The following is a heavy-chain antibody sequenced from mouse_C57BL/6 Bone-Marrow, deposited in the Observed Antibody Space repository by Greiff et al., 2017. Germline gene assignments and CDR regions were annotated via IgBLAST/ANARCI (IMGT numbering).Heavy chain of an antibody. CDR3: ARDRDYGSSSYWYFDV. V-gene: IGHV5-4*01. CDR1: GFTFSSYA. D-gene: IGHD1-1*01. J-gene: IGHJ1*03. CDR2: ISDGGSYT. Sequence: EVKLVESGGGLVKPGGSLKLSCAASGFTFSSYAMSWVRQTPEKRLEWVSTISDGGSYTYYPDNVKGRFTISRDNAKNNLYLQMSHLKSEDTAMYYCARDRDYGSSSYWYFDVWGTGTTVTVSS.